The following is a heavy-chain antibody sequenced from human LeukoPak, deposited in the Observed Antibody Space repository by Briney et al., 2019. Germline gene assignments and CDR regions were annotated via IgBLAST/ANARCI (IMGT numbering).Heavy chain of an antibody. V-gene: IGHV3-23*01. D-gene: IGHD5-18*01. CDR2: ISGSGGST. CDR1: GFTFNSYA. Sequence: GGSLRLSCAASGFTFNSYAVSWVRQAPGKGLEWVSGISGSGGSTYYADSVKGRFTVSRDNSKNTLYMQMNSLGVEDTAVYYCAKDVIKGSPLWVDYFDYWGQGTLVTVSS. CDR3: AKDVIKGSPLWVDYFDY. J-gene: IGHJ4*02.